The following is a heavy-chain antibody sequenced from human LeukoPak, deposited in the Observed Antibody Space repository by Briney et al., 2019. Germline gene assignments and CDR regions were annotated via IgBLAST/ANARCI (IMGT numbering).Heavy chain of an antibody. V-gene: IGHV3-33*06. D-gene: IGHD6-13*01. CDR2: IWYDGSNK. Sequence: PGGSLRLSCAASGFTFSSYGMHWVRQAPGKGLEWVAVIWYDGSNKYYADSVKGRFTISRDNSKNTLYLQMNSLRAEDTAVYYCAKSYSSSWYCYYYYMDVWGKGTTVTVSS. CDR1: GFTFSSYG. J-gene: IGHJ6*03. CDR3: AKSYSSSWYCYYYYMDV.